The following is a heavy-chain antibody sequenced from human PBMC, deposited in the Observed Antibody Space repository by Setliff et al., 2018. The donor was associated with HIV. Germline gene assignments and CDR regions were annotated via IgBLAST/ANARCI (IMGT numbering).Heavy chain of an antibody. Sequence: GASVKVSCKASGVTFNYSFITWVRLAPGRGLEWVGLINPKTGDTSYAQKFQGRVTMTRDTSISTAYMDLDRLGSDDTAVYYCARDPRFSGYAQAFDYWGQGSPVTVSS. V-gene: IGHV1-2*02. CDR3: ARDPRFSGYAQAFDY. CDR2: INPKTGDT. J-gene: IGHJ4*02. D-gene: IGHD5-12*01. CDR1: GVTFNYSF.